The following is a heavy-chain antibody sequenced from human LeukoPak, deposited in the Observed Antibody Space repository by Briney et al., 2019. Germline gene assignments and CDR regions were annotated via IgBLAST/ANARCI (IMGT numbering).Heavy chain of an antibody. CDR1: GGSFSGYY. Sequence: PSETLSLTCAVYGGSFSGYYWSWIRQPPGKGLEWIGDINHSGSTNYNPSLKSRVTISVDTSKNQFSLKLSSVTAADTAVYYCARRIPYYDSSGYLYYYYMDVWGKGTTVTVSS. CDR3: ARRIPYYDSSGYLYYYYMDV. CDR2: INHSGST. V-gene: IGHV4-34*01. J-gene: IGHJ6*03. D-gene: IGHD3-22*01.